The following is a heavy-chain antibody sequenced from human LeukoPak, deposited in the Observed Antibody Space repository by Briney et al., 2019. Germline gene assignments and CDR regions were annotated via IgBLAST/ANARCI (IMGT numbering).Heavy chain of an antibody. D-gene: IGHD6-13*01. CDR3: AIYCIAAAGNCWFDP. J-gene: IGHJ5*02. CDR2: IRYDGSNK. Sequence: GGSLRLSCAASGFTFSSYGMHWVRQAPGKGLEWVAFIRYDGSNKYYADSVKGRFTISRDNSKNTLYLQMNSLRAEDAAVYYCAIYCIAAAGNCWFDPWGQGTLVTVSS. V-gene: IGHV3-30*02. CDR1: GFTFSSYG.